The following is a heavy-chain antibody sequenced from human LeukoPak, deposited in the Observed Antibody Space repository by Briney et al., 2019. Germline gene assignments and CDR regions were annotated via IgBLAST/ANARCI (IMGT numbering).Heavy chain of an antibody. CDR2: ISSSSSYI. V-gene: IGHV3-21*01. CDR3: ARDQTGRYFDL. Sequence: GGSLRLSCAASGFTFSSYSMNWVRQAPGKGLESVSSISSSSSYIYYADSVKGRFTISRDNAKNSLYLQMNSLRAEDTAVYYCARDQTGRYFDLWGRGTLVTVSS. J-gene: IGHJ2*01. CDR1: GFTFSSYS.